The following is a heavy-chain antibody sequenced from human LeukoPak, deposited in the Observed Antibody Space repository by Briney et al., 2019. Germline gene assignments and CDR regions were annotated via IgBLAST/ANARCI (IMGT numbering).Heavy chain of an antibody. CDR3: ARGLPRDGYNC. Sequence: SETLSLTCAVYGGSFSGYYWSWIRQPAGKGLEWIGRIYTSGSTNYNPSLKSRVTMSVDTSKNQFSLKLSSVTAADTAVYYCARGLPRDGYNCWGQGTLVTVSS. D-gene: IGHD5-24*01. J-gene: IGHJ4*02. V-gene: IGHV4-59*10. CDR2: IYTSGST. CDR1: GGSFSGYY.